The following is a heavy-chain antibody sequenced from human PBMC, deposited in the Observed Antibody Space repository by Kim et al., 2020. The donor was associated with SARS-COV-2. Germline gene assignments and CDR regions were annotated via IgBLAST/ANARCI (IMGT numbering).Heavy chain of an antibody. V-gene: IGHV3-43*02. J-gene: IGHJ4*02. CDR1: GFTFDDYA. D-gene: IGHD6-19*01. Sequence: GGSLRLSCAASGFTFDDYAMHWVRQAPGKGLEWVSLISGDGGSTYYADSVKGRFTISRDNSKNSLYLQMNSLRTEDTALYYCWSSGFSRRVGFRIDYWGQGTLVTVSS. CDR2: ISGDGGST. CDR3: WSSGFSRRVGFRIDY.